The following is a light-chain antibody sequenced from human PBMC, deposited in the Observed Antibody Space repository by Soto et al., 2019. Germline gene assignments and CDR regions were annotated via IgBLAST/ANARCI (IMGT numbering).Light chain of an antibody. Sequence: QSVLTQPPSLSGAPGQRVTISCTGSISNIGAGYDVHWYQQFPGTSPKRLIYGNSNRPSGVPDRFSGSKSGTSASLAITGLQAEDEAHYYCQSYDNSLRGWVFGGGTKLTVL. CDR2: GNS. J-gene: IGLJ3*02. V-gene: IGLV1-40*01. CDR3: QSYDNSLRGWV. CDR1: ISNIGAGYD.